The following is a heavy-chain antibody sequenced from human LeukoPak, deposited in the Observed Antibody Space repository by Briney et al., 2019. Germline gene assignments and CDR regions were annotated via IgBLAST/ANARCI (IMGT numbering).Heavy chain of an antibody. CDR1: GYTFTSYG. CDR2: ISAYNGNT. Sequence: ASVKVSCKASGYTFTSYGISWVGQAPGQGGEWRGWISAYNGNTKYAQKLQGRVTMTTDTSTSTAYMELRSLRSDDTAVYYCATAAMVRGVFYYYYYMDVWGKGTTVTVSS. D-gene: IGHD3-10*01. V-gene: IGHV1-18*01. CDR3: ATAAMVRGVFYYYYYMDV. J-gene: IGHJ6*03.